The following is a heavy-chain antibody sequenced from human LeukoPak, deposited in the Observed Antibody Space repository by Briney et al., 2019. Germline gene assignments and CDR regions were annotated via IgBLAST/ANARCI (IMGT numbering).Heavy chain of an antibody. CDR1: GGSFSGYY. Sequence: SETLSLTCAVYGGSFSGYYWSWIRQPPGKGLEWIGEINHSGSTNYNPSLKSRVTISVDTPKNQFSLKLSSVTAADTAVYYCARGLKAYFDYWGQGTLVTVSS. J-gene: IGHJ4*02. V-gene: IGHV4-34*01. CDR2: INHSGST. CDR3: ARGLKAYFDY.